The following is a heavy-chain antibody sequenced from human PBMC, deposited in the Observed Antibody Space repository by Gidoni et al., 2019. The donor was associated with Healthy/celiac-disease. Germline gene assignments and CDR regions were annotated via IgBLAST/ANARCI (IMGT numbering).Heavy chain of an antibody. Sequence: EVQLVESGVGLVQPVRSLSLSFSASGFPFDDYAMHWVREAPGKGMEWVSGISWNSGSIGYADSVKGRFTISRDNAKNSLYLQMNSLRAEDTALDYCAKDVSVAGTLIDYWGQGTLVTVSS. CDR1: GFPFDDYA. V-gene: IGHV3-9*01. D-gene: IGHD6-19*01. CDR2: ISWNSGSI. CDR3: AKDVSVAGTLIDY. J-gene: IGHJ4*02.